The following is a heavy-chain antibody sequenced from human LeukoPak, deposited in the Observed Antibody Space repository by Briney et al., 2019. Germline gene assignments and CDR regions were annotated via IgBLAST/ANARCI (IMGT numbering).Heavy chain of an antibody. CDR3: ARDSASGYSYVNY. Sequence: GGSLRLSCAASGFTFSDYYMSWIRQAPGKGLEWVSYISSSGSTIYYADSVKGRFTISRDNAKNSLYLQMNSLRAEDTAVYYCARDSASGYSYVNYWGQGTLVTVSS. CDR1: GFTFSDYY. CDR2: ISSSGSTI. J-gene: IGHJ4*02. V-gene: IGHV3-11*01. D-gene: IGHD5-18*01.